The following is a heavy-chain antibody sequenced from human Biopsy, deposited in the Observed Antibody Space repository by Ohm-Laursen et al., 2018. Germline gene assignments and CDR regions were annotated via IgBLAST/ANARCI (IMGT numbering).Heavy chain of an antibody. D-gene: IGHD3-16*01. CDR2: IKSESDGGTA. CDR3: STMATF. Sequence: SLRLSCAASGFTLSDHYIDWVRQAPGKGLEWVGRIKSESDGGTADYAGPVTGRFTISRDDSKNTLYVQMNSLKTEDTAVYYCSTMATFWGQGTLVTVSS. J-gene: IGHJ4*02. V-gene: IGHV3-15*01. CDR1: GFTLSDHY.